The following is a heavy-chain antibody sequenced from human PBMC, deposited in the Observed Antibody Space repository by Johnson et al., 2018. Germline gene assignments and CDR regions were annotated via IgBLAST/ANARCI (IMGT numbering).Heavy chain of an antibody. V-gene: IGHV3-30*18. CDR2: ISYDGSNK. CDR1: GFTFSSYG. J-gene: IGHJ3*02. Sequence: VQLLESGGGVVQPGRSLRLSCAASGFTFSSYGMHWVRQAPGKGLEWVAVISYDGSNKYYADSVKGRFTISRDNSKNTLYLQMNSLRAEDTAVYYCAKDQWLLSQHDAFDIWGQGTMVTVSS. D-gene: IGHD3-3*01. CDR3: AKDQWLLSQHDAFDI.